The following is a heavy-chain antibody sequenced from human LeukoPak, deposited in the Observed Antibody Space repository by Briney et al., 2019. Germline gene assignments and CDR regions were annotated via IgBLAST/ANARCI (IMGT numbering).Heavy chain of an antibody. V-gene: IGHV7-4-1*02. J-gene: IGHJ4*02. D-gene: IGHD3-10*01. CDR1: GYTFTSYA. CDR2: INTNTGNP. CDR3: ARVVEWFGELSDY. Sequence: ASVKVSCKASGYTFTSYAMNWVRQAPGQGLEWTGWINTNTGNPTYAQGFTGRFVFSLDTSVSTAYLQISSLKAEDTAAYYCARVVEWFGELSDYWGQGALVTVSS.